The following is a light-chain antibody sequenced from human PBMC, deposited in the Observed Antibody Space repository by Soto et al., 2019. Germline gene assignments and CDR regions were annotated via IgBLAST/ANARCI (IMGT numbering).Light chain of an antibody. CDR2: GAS. Sequence: EILMTQSPATLSVSPGERATRSCRASQSVSSNVAWYQQIPGQNPRLLIYGASTRATGIPVRFSGSGSGTECTLTISSLQSEDCAVYYCHQYDDGPYTFGQGTKVDIK. CDR1: QSVSSN. CDR3: HQYDDGPYT. V-gene: IGKV3-15*01. J-gene: IGKJ2*01.